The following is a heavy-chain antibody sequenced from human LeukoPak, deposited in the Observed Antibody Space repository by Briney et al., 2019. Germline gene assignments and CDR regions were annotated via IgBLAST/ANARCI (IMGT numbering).Heavy chain of an antibody. V-gene: IGHV1-24*01. Sequence: ASVKVSCKVSGYTLTELSMHWVRHAPGKGLEWMGGFDPEDGETIYAQKFQGIVTMTEDTSTDTAYMELSSLRSEDTAVYYCATPARRLRDGNYFDYWGQGTLVTVSS. J-gene: IGHJ4*02. CDR3: ATPARRLRDGNYFDY. D-gene: IGHD2-21*02. CDR1: GYTLTELS. CDR2: FDPEDGET.